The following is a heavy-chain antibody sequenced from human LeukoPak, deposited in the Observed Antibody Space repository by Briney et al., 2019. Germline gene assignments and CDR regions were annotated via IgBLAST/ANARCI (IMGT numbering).Heavy chain of an antibody. CDR2: FDPEDGET. Sequence: GASVKVSCKVSGYTLTELSMHWVRQAPGKGLEWMGGFDPEDGETIYAQKFQGRVTMTEDTSTDTAYMELSSLRSEDTAVYYCARGNQILGNNWNDYWGQGTLVTVSS. J-gene: IGHJ4*02. D-gene: IGHD1-20*01. CDR1: GYTLTELS. CDR3: ARGNQILGNNWNDY. V-gene: IGHV1-24*01.